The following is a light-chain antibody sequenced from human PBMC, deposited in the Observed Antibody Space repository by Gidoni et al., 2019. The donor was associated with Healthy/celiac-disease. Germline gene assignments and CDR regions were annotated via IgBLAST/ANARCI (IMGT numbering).Light chain of an antibody. Sequence: EIVLTQSPATLSLSPGERATLPCRASQSVSSYLAWYQQKPGQAPRLLIYDASNRATGIPARFSGSGSGTDFTLTISSLEPEDFAVYYCQQRSNSYTFXQXTKLEIK. CDR1: QSVSSY. V-gene: IGKV3-11*01. CDR2: DAS. J-gene: IGKJ2*01. CDR3: QQRSNSYT.